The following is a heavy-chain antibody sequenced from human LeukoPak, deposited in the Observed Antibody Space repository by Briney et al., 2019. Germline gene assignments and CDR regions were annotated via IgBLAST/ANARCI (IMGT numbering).Heavy chain of an antibody. Sequence: GGSLILSCAASGFTFSSYEMNWVRQAPGKGLEWVSYISSSGSTIYYADSVKGRFTISRDNAKNSLYLQMNSLRAEDTAVYYCAREYSSSWSNAFDIWGQGTMVTVSS. J-gene: IGHJ3*02. CDR3: AREYSSSWSNAFDI. V-gene: IGHV3-48*03. CDR1: GFTFSSYE. CDR2: ISSSGSTI. D-gene: IGHD6-13*01.